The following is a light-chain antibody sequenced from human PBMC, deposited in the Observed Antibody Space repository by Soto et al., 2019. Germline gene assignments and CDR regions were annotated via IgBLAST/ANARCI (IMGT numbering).Light chain of an antibody. CDR3: QQSYSTTPLT. CDR2: TAS. V-gene: IGKV1-39*01. Sequence: DIQMTQSPSSLSASVGDRVTITCRASQPISKYLNWYQQKPGKAPKLLIFTASNLQRGVPSRFSGSGSETDFTLTISSLQPEDFATYYCQQSYSTTPLTFGGGTKVDIK. CDR1: QPISKY. J-gene: IGKJ4*01.